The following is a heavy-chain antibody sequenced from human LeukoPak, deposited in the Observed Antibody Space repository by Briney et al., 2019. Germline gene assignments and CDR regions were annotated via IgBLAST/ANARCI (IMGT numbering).Heavy chain of an antibody. D-gene: IGHD2-15*01. Sequence: SETLSLTCTVSGGSISSYYWSWIRQPPGKGLEWIGYIYYSGSTNYNPSLNSRVTISVDTSKNQFSLKLSSVTAADTAVYYCARVVGRKGWFDPWGQGTLVTVSS. CDR2: IYYSGST. V-gene: IGHV4-59*01. CDR3: ARVVGRKGWFDP. J-gene: IGHJ5*02. CDR1: GGSISSYY.